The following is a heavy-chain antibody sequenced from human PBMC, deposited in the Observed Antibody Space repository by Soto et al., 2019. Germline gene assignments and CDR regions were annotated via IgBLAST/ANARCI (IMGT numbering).Heavy chain of an antibody. V-gene: IGHV1-24*01. D-gene: IGHD3-22*01. CDR3: ATSSITMIVVVTQGSFDY. CDR2: FDPEDGET. CDR1: GYTLTELS. J-gene: IGHJ4*02. Sequence: GASVKVSCKVSGYTLTELSMHWVRQAPGKGLEWMGGFDPEDGETIYAQKFQGRVTMTEDTSTDTAYVELSSLRSEDTAVYYCATSSITMIVVVTQGSFDYWGQGTLVTVSS.